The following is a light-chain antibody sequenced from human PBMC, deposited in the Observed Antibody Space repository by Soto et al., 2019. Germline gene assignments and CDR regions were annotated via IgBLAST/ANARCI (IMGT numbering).Light chain of an antibody. CDR3: CSHASSSTFV. J-gene: IGLJ2*01. CDR2: EGS. V-gene: IGLV2-23*03. Sequence: ALTQPASXSXXXXXXXXXSCTGTSNDVGSYNLVSWYQQHPGKAPKLMIYEGSKRPSGVSNRFSGSKSDNTASLTISGLQAEDEADYYCCSHASSSTFVFGGGTKLTLL. CDR1: SNDVGSYNL.